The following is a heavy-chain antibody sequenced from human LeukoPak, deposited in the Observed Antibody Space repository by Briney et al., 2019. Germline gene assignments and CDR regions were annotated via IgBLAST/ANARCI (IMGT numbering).Heavy chain of an antibody. J-gene: IGHJ4*02. Sequence: GGSLRLSCAASGFTFNSYGMHWVRQAPGKGLEWVAVMWYDGSNKYYADSVKGRFTISRDDSKNTMYLQMNSLRAEDTAMYYCARGLPPVMKYYFDYWGQGTLVTVSS. CDR3: ARGLPPVMKYYFDY. V-gene: IGHV3-33*01. CDR2: MWYDGSNK. CDR1: GFTFNSYG. D-gene: IGHD4-11*01.